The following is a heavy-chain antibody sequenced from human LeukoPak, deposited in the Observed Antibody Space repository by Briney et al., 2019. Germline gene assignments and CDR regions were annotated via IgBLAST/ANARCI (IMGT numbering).Heavy chain of an antibody. CDR3: ARCTGGDCGGAFDI. Sequence: ASVKVSCKTSGNTFTNYDINWLRQATGQGLEWMGWRNPNTGNADSAQKFQGRVTMTRNISLSTAYMELSSLRFEDTAVYYCARCTGGDCGGAFDIWGQGTMVTVSS. CDR2: RNPNTGNA. V-gene: IGHV1-8*01. D-gene: IGHD2-21*02. CDR1: GNTFTNYD. J-gene: IGHJ3*02.